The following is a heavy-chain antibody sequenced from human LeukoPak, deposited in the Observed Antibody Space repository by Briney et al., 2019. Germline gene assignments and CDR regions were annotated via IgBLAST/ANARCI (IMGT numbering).Heavy chain of an antibody. V-gene: IGHV3-23*01. D-gene: IGHD3-22*01. Sequence: PGGSLGLSCAVSGITLSNYGMSWVRQAPGKGLEWVAGISGSGGGTNYADSVKGRFTISRDNSKNTLYLQMNSLRAEDTAVYFCAKRGVVIRVILVGFHKEAYYFDSWGQGALVTVSS. CDR2: ISGSGGGT. J-gene: IGHJ4*02. CDR1: GITLSNYG. CDR3: AKRGVVIRVILVGFHKEAYYFDS.